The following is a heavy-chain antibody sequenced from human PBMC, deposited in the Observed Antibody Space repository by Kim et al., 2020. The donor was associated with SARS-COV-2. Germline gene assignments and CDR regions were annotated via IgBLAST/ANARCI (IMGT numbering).Heavy chain of an antibody. CDR3: AIRHSPGRFDP. CDR1: GASISSTSYY. J-gene: IGHJ5*02. CDR2: VHSSGTI. Sequence: SETLSLTCTVSGASISSTSYYWDWIRQPPGKGLEWIGCVHSSGTIYYNPSFRSRATISVDTSKNHVSLKLTSLTAADTAVIYCAIRHSPGRFDPWGQGTL. V-gene: IGHV4-39*02.